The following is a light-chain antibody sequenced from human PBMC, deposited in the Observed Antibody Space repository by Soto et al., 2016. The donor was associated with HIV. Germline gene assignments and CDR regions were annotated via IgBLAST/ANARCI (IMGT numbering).Light chain of an antibody. CDR1: QSISTW. J-gene: IGKJ4*01. CDR3: QQYSSLPLT. Sequence: DIQMTQSPSTLSTSVGDRVTITCRASQSISTWLAWYQQKPGKAPKFLIYKASNLESGVPSRFSGSGSGTAFTLTISSLQPDGFATYYCQQYSSLPLTFGGGTKVEIK. V-gene: IGKV1-5*03. CDR2: KAS.